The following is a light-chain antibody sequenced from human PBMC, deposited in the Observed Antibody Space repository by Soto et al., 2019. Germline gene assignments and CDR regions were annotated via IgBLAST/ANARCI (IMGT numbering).Light chain of an antibody. CDR2: GAS. CDR1: QSVSSN. CDR3: QQYNNWPPYT. Sequence: EIVMTQSPATLSVSPGERATLSCRASQSVSSNLDWYQQTPGQAPRLLIYGASTRATGIRARFSGSGSGTEFTLTISSLQSEDFALYYCQQYNNWPPYTFGQGTKLEIK. V-gene: IGKV3-15*01. J-gene: IGKJ2*01.